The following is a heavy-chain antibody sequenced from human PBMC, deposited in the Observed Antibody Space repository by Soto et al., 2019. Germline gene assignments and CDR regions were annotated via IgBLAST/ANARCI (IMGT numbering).Heavy chain of an antibody. CDR1: GFTFSSYG. J-gene: IGHJ6*02. D-gene: IGHD2-2*01. Sequence: PGGSLRLSCAASGFTFSSYGMHWVRQAPGKGLEWVAVISYDGSNKYYADSVKGRFTISRDNSKNTLYLQMNSLRAEDTAVYYCAKDLPDIVVVKAAIRLYGMDVWGQGTTVTVSS. CDR3: AKDLPDIVVVKAAIRLYGMDV. CDR2: ISYDGSNK. V-gene: IGHV3-30*18.